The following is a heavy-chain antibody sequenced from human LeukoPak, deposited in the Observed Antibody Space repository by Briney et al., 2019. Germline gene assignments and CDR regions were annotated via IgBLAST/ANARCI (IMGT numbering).Heavy chain of an antibody. J-gene: IGHJ4*02. D-gene: IGHD6-6*01. CDR2: INHSGST. Sequence: SETLSLTCAVYGGSFSGYYWSWIRQPPGKGLEWIGEINHSGSTNYNPSLKSRVTISVDTSKNQFSLKLSSVTAADTAVYYCARGGVAARRGLSYWSQGTLVTVSS. CDR3: ARGGVAARRGLSY. V-gene: IGHV4-34*01. CDR1: GGSFSGYY.